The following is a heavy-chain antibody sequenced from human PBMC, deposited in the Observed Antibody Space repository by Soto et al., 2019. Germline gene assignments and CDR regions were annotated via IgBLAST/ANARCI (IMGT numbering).Heavy chain of an antibody. V-gene: IGHV3-53*04. CDR2: IYSGGTT. J-gene: IGHJ4*02. CDR1: GFTVSSNF. D-gene: IGHD6-19*01. Sequence: EVQLVESGGGLVQPGGSLRLSCAASGFTVSSNFMSWVRQAPGKGLEWVSVIYSGGTTYYADSVKGRFTISRHNSKNTLYLQMNSLRAEDTAVYYCARGAGYSSGWHDYWGQGTLVTVSS. CDR3: ARGAGYSSGWHDY.